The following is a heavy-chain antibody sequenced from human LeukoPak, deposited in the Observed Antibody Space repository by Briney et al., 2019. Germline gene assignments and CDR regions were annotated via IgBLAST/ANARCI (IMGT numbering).Heavy chain of an antibody. CDR3: ASQRYDLSSGSFGH. J-gene: IGHJ4*02. CDR2: MNPGSGNT. Sequence: GASVNVSCKASGYTFTSFDINWVRQAPGQGPEWMGWMNPGSGNTGYAQRFRGRVTMTRDTSISTAYLELSSLTSEDTAVYYCASQRYDLSSGSFGHWGQGTLVTVSS. V-gene: IGHV1-8*01. D-gene: IGHD3-10*01. CDR1: GYTFTSFD.